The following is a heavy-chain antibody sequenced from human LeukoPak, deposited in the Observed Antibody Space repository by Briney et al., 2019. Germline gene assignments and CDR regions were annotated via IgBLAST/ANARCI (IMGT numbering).Heavy chain of an antibody. V-gene: IGHV4-39*07. D-gene: IGHD5-18*01. CDR3: ARDIEDTAMVTGSFDY. CDR1: GGSISSSTYY. J-gene: IGHJ4*02. Sequence: SETLSLTCTVSGGSISSSTYYWGWIRQPPGKGLEWIGYIYYSGSTYYNPSLKSRVTISLDTSKNQFSLKLSSVTAADTAVYYCARDIEDTAMVTGSFDYWGQGTLVTVSS. CDR2: IYYSGST.